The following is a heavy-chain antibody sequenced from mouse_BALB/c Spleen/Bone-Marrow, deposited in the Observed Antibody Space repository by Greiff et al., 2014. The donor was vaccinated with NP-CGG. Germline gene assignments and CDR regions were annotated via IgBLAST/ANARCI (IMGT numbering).Heavy chain of an antibody. J-gene: IGHJ2*01. CDR3: ARHHKYAYYFDY. Sequence: QVHLQQSGSVLVRPGASVKLSCQASGYTFTSSWMHWAKQRPGQGLKWIGEIHPNSGNTNYNEKFKGKATLTVDTSSSTAFVDHSSLTAEDSAVYFCARHHKYAYYFDYWGQGTTLTVSS. V-gene: IGHV1S130*01. D-gene: IGHD2-14*01. CDR1: GYTFTSSW. CDR2: IHPNSGNT.